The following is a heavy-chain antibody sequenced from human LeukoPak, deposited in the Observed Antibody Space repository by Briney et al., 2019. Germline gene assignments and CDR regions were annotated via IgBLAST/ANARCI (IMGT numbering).Heavy chain of an antibody. D-gene: IGHD1-26*01. CDR3: ARSQTSWSYRRLSLGGWFDP. CDR2: IYSGGST. CDR1: GFTVSSNY. V-gene: IGHV3-53*01. Sequence: GGSLRLSCAASGFTVSSNYMSWVRQAPGKGLEWVSVIYSGGSTYYADSVKGRFTISRDNSKNTLYLQMNSLRAEDTTVYYCARSQTSWSYRRLSLGGWFDPWGQGTLVTVSS. J-gene: IGHJ5*02.